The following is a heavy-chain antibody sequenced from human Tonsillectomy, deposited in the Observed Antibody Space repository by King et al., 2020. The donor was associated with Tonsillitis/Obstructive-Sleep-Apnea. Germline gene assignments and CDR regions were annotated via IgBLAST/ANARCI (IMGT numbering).Heavy chain of an antibody. D-gene: IGHD2-2*01. CDR1: GFTFSSYG. V-gene: IGHV3-30*18. Sequence: QLVQSGGGVVQPGRSLRLSCAASGFTFSSYGMHWVRQAPGKGLEWGAVISYDGSNKYYADSVKGRFTISRDNSKNTLYLQMNSLRAEDTAVYYCSKEGGLCSCSSCYYFDYWGQGTLVTVSS. J-gene: IGHJ4*02. CDR2: ISYDGSNK. CDR3: SKEGGLCSCSSCYYFDY.